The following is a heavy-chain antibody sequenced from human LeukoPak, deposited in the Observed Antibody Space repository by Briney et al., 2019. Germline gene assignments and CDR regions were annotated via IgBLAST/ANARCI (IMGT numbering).Heavy chain of an antibody. CDR3: ARGGSGFYY. J-gene: IGHJ4*02. D-gene: IGHD6-19*01. Sequence: PGGSLRLSCAASGFTFSDFPMHWVRQAPGKGLEWVGVMSYDGSKQFYADSVKGRFTISRDNSKNTLYLQMNNLRGDDTALYYCARGGSGFYYWGQGTLVTVSS. V-gene: IGHV3-30-3*01. CDR2: MSYDGSKQ. CDR1: GFTFSDFP.